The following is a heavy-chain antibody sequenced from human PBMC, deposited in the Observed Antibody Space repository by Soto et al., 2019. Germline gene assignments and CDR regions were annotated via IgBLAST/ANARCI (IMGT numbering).Heavy chain of an antibody. CDR2: IKQDGSEK. J-gene: IGHJ6*02. CDR1: GFTFSSYW. V-gene: IGHV3-7*01. D-gene: IGHD6-6*01. CDR3: ARDSPQLVRFPRYYGMDV. Sequence: GGSLRLSCAASGFTFSSYWMSWVRQAPGKGLEWVANIKQDGSEKYYVDSVKGRFTISRDNAKNSLYLQMNSLSAEDTAVYYCARDSPQLVRFPRYYGMDVWGQGTTVTVSS.